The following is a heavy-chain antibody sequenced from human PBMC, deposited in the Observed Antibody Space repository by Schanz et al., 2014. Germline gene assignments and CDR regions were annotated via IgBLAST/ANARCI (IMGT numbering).Heavy chain of an antibody. CDR1: GFTFSSYG. V-gene: IGHV3-33*06. J-gene: IGHJ5*02. Sequence: LVESGGGVVQPGRSLRLSCAASGFTFSSYGMHWVRQVPGKGLEWVAVVCYDGSKKYYADSVKGRFTTSRDNSKNTMYLQMNSLRDEDTALYYCAKDLNRVATAPQSWGQGTLVTVSS. CDR3: AKDLNRVATAPQS. CDR2: VCYDGSKK. D-gene: IGHD5-12*01.